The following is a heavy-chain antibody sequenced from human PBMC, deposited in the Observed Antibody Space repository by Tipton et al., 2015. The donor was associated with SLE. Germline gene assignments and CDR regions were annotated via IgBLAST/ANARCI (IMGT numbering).Heavy chain of an antibody. CDR1: GASISSHY. CDR3: ARRRGSSWHEDYFDY. J-gene: IGHJ4*02. CDR2: MYYSGSP. Sequence: TLSLTCTVSGASISSHYWGWIRQPPGKGLEWIGYMYYSGSPSYNPSLGRRVTILVDTSKNQFPLKLNSVTAADTAVYYCARRRGSSWHEDYFDYGGQGTLVTVSS. V-gene: IGHV4-59*11. D-gene: IGHD6-13*01.